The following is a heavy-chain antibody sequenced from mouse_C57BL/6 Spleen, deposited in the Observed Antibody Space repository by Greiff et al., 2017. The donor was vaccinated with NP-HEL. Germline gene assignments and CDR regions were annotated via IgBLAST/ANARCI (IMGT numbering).Heavy chain of an antibody. V-gene: IGHV3-1*01. CDR2: ISYSGST. CDR1: GYSITSGYD. D-gene: IGHD1-1*01. J-gene: IGHJ4*01. CDR3: ARGGGSTYYYAMDY. Sequence: VQLKESGPGMVKPSQSLSLTCTVTGYSITSGYDWHWIRHFPGNKLEWMGYISYSGSTNYNPSLKSRISITHDTSKNHFFLKLNSVTTEDTATYYCARGGGSTYYYAMDYWGQGTSVTVSS.